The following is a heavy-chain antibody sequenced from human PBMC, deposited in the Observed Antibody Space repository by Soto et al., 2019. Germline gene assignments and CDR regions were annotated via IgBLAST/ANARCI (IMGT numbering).Heavy chain of an antibody. CDR3: AKVMTMVRGVILTNFDY. J-gene: IGHJ4*02. V-gene: IGHV3-23*01. Sequence: GGSLRLSCAASGFTFSSYAMSWFRQAPGKGLEWVSAISGSGGSTYYADSVKGRFTISRDNSKNTLYLQMYSLRAEDTAVYYCAKVMTMVRGVILTNFDYWGQGTLVTVSS. CDR2: ISGSGGST. CDR1: GFTFSSYA. D-gene: IGHD3-10*01.